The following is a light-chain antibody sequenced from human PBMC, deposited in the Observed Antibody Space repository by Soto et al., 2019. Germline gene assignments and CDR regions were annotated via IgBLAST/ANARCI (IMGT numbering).Light chain of an antibody. Sequence: QSVLTQPASVSGSPGQSITISCTGTSSDVGGYNYVSWYQQHQGKGPKLMIYEVSNRPSGVSNRFSGSNSGNTASLPISGLQAEYEADYYCSSYTSSSTPVVFGGGTKLTVL. CDR3: SSYTSSSTPVV. CDR1: SSDVGGYNY. CDR2: EVS. V-gene: IGLV2-14*01. J-gene: IGLJ2*01.